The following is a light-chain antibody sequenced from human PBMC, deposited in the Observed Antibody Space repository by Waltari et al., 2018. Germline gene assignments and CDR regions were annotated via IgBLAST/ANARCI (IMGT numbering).Light chain of an antibody. CDR1: VGSYNV. J-gene: IGLJ3*02. V-gene: IGLV2-23*02. CDR3: CSYAGSSTWV. Sequence: QSALTQPASVSGSPGQSITISCTDVGSYNVVSWYQLYPGKAPKLMIYEVTKRPSGGSTRFSGSKAGNTASLTISGLQGEDEADYYCCSYAGSSTWVFGGGTKVTVL. CDR2: EVT.